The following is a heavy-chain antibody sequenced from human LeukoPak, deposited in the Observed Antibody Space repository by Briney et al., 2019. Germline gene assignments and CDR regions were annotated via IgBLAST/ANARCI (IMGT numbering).Heavy chain of an antibody. CDR2: ISSSGSGGNT. J-gene: IGHJ2*01. Sequence: PGGSLRLPCTASGFICSDYAMSWARQAPGKGLEWVAGISSSGSGGNTYYADSVKGRFTISRDTSKNILFLQMNTLRAEDTAFYYCAKDRTVGASYWYFDLWGRGTLVTVSS. V-gene: IGHV3-23*01. CDR3: AKDRTVGASYWYFDL. CDR1: GFICSDYA. D-gene: IGHD1-26*01.